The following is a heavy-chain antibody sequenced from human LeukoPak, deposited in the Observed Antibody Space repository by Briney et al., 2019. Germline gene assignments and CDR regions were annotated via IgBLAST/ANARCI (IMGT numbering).Heavy chain of an antibody. V-gene: IGHV3-15*07. CDR2: IRSNSDGGTI. CDR1: GFTFSNAW. J-gene: IGHJ5*02. CDR3: ATDFYDST. Sequence: GGSLRLSCATSGFTFSNAWMNWVRQAPGKGLEWVGRIRSNSDGGTIDYAAPVKGRFTLSRDDSKTTLYLQMNSLQTEDTAVYYCATDFYDSTWGQGTLVTVSS. D-gene: IGHD3-22*01.